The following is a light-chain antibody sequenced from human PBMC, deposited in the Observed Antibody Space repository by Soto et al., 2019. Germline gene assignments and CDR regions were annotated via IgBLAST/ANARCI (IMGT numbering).Light chain of an antibody. J-gene: IGKJ5*01. CDR2: GAS. V-gene: IGKV3-11*01. CDR3: QNRMNWPLT. Sequence: ERVMPPSPATLSVSPVYVSLLYLMASQSVDSSYIAWYQHKPGQAPRLLIYGASTRATGIPARFSGSGSETDFTLTISSLEPEDFAVYYCQNRMNWPLTCGQGQRREIK. CDR1: QSVDSSY.